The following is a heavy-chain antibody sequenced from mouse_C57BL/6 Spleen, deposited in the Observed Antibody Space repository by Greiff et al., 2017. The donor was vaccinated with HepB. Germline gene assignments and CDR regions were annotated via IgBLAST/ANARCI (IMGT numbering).Heavy chain of an antibody. CDR2: IYPGSGNT. CDR1: GYTFTDYY. D-gene: IGHD4-1*01. J-gene: IGHJ2*01. CDR3: ARELGLDY. V-gene: IGHV1-76*01. Sequence: QVTLKVSGAELVRPGASVKLSCKASGYTFTDYYINWVKQRPGQGLEWIARIYPGSGNTYYNEKFKGKATLTAEKSSSTAYMQLSSLTSEDSAVYFCARELGLDYWGQGTTLTVSS.